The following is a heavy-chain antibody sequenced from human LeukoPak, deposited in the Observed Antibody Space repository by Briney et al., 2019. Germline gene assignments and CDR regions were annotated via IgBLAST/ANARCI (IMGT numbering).Heavy chain of an antibody. CDR2: IKQQGSER. V-gene: IGHV3-7*01. CDR3: ARDGFTMIVVGWYFDL. D-gene: IGHD3-22*01. Sequence: GGSLRLSCAASGFTFSSYWMSWVRQAPGKGLEWVANIKQQGSERYYVDSVRGRFTISRDDAKNSLYLQMNSLRAEDTAVYYCARDGFTMIVVGWYFDLWGRGTLVTVSS. CDR1: GFTFSSYW. J-gene: IGHJ2*01.